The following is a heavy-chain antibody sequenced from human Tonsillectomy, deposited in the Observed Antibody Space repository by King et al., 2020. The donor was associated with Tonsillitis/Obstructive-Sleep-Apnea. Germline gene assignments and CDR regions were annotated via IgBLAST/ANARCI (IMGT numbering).Heavy chain of an antibody. J-gene: IGHJ6*03. V-gene: IGHV3-23*04. Sequence: VQLVESGGGLVQPGGSLRLSCAASGFSFSSYAMSWVRQAPGKGLEWVSSLSGNGVRTYYADSGKGRFTISRDNSKSTLYLQMNSLRADDTAVYYCAKSHVVTPSDYYYYYYMDVWGKGTTVTVSS. D-gene: IGHD4-23*01. CDR3: AKSHVVTPSDYYYYYYMDV. CDR2: LSGNGVRT. CDR1: GFSFSSYA.